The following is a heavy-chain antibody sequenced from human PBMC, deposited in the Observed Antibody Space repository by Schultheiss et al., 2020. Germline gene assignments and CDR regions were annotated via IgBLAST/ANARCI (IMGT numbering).Heavy chain of an antibody. CDR2: ISGSGGST. D-gene: IGHD7-27*01. V-gene: IGHV3-23*01. CDR3: AREALLGTTSQYCFDY. Sequence: CGSLRLSCAASGFTFSSYAMRWVRQAPGKGLEWVSAISGSGGSTYYADSVKGRFTISRDNSKNTLYLQMNSLRAEDTAVYYCAREALLGTTSQYCFDYWGQGTLVTVSS. J-gene: IGHJ4*02. CDR1: GFTFSSYA.